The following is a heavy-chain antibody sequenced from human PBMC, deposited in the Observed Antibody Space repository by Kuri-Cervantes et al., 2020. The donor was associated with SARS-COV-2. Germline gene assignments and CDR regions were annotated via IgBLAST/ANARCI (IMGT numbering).Heavy chain of an antibody. CDR2: TSADRTKE. CDR1: GFTLSGYG. D-gene: IGHD6-6*01. Sequence: GESLKISCAASGFTLSGYGIHWVRQAPGKGLEWVAATSADRTKEYYLDSVKGRFAISRDNSKNTVYLQINSLRAEDTAVYYCARESSSSLNYYYGMDIWGQGTSVTVSS. V-gene: IGHV3-33*05. J-gene: IGHJ6*02. CDR3: ARESSSSLNYYYGMDI.